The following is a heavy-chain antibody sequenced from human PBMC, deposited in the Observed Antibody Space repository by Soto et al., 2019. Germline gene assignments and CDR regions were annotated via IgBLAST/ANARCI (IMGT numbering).Heavy chain of an antibody. CDR2: ISGSGGST. V-gene: IGHV3-23*01. D-gene: IGHD6-13*01. J-gene: IGHJ1*01. Sequence: GGSLRLSCAASGFTFSSYAISWVRQAPGKGLEWVSAISGSGGSTYYADSVKGRFTISRDNSKNTLYLQMNSLRAEDTAVYYCAKDHDSADRIAAADPSVFQHWGQGTLVTVSS. CDR1: GFTFSSYA. CDR3: AKDHDSADRIAAADPSVFQH.